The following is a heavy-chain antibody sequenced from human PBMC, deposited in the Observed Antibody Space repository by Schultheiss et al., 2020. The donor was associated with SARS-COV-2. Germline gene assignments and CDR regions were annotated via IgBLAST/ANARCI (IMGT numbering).Heavy chain of an antibody. J-gene: IGHJ5*02. Sequence: SQTLSLTFTVSGGSISSYYWSWIRQPPGKGLEWIGYIYYSGSTNYNPSLKSRVTISVDTSKNQFSLKLSSVTAADTAVYYCARLDGGKRWFDPWGQGTLVTVSS. CDR2: IYYSGST. CDR3: ARLDGGKRWFDP. CDR1: GGSISSYY. V-gene: IGHV4-59*08. D-gene: IGHD4-23*01.